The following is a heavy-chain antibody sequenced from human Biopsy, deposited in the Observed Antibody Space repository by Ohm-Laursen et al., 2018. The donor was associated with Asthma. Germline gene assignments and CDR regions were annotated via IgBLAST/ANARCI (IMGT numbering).Heavy chain of an antibody. Sequence: SLRLSCAAAGFVFSQCGMHWVRQGPGKGMEWVAFVSPDGHDKFYEDSVKGRFTISRDNSRNRLYLQINRLTVEDSALYFCARQSGQDFPDTSAFDIWGQGTKVAVSS. V-gene: IGHV3-30*03. J-gene: IGHJ3*02. CDR3: ARQSGQDFPDTSAFDI. D-gene: IGHD3-22*01. CDR2: VSPDGHDK. CDR1: GFVFSQCG.